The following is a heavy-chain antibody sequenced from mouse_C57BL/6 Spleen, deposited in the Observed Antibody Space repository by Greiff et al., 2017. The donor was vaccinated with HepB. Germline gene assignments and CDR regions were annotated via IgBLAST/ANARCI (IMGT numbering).Heavy chain of an antibody. CDR3: ARRAYGRGFDV. Sequence: EVQLQQSGPELVKPGASVKIPCKASGYTFTDYNMDWVKQSHGKSLEWIGDINPNNGGTIYNQKFKGKATLTVDKSSSTAYMELRSLTSEDTAVYYCARRAYGRGFDVWGTGTTVTVSS. CDR1: GYTFTDYN. D-gene: IGHD1-1*01. V-gene: IGHV1-18*01. J-gene: IGHJ1*03. CDR2: INPNNGGT.